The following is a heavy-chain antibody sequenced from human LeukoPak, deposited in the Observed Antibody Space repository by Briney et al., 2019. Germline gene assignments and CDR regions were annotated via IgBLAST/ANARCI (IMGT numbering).Heavy chain of an antibody. CDR2: ISGSGGST. CDR3: AKLESWYYFDY. CDR1: GLTFSNYA. D-gene: IGHD2-15*01. Sequence: GGSLRLSCAASGLTFSNYAMSWVRQAPGKGLEWVSVISGSGGSTYYADSVKGRFTISGDNSKNTLYLQMNSLRAEDTAVYYCAKLESWYYFDYWGLGTLVTVSS. V-gene: IGHV3-23*01. J-gene: IGHJ4*02.